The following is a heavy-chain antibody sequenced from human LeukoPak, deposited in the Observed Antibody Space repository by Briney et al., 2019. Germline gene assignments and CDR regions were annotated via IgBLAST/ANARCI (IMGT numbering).Heavy chain of an antibody. D-gene: IGHD6-19*01. CDR2: IIPILGIA. CDR1: GCTFSSYA. V-gene: IGHV1-69*04. Sequence: SVKVSFKGSGCTFSSYAISWVRQAPAQGLEWVGRIIPILGIANYAQKFQGRVTITADKSTSTAYMELSSLRSEDTAVYYCARDSSGWYVYWGQGTLVTVSS. J-gene: IGHJ4*02. CDR3: ARDSSGWYVY.